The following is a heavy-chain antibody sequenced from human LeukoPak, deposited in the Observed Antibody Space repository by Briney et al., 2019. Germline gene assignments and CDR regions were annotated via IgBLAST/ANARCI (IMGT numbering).Heavy chain of an antibody. Sequence: GGPLRLSCAASGFTFSSYSMNWVRQAPGKGLEWVSSISSSSSYIYYADSVKGRFTISRDNAKNSLYLQMNSLRAEDTAVYYCARGGVSWWDYWGQGTLVTVSS. J-gene: IGHJ4*02. D-gene: IGHD2-15*01. V-gene: IGHV3-21*01. CDR3: ARGGVSWWDY. CDR2: ISSSSSYI. CDR1: GFTFSSYS.